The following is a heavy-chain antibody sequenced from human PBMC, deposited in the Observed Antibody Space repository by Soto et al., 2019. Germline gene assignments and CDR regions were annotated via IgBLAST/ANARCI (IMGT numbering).Heavy chain of an antibody. CDR1: GGSISNGDW. D-gene: IGHD6-13*01. CDR3: ARDQGSHPGD. CDR2: IHHSGST. Sequence: QVQLQESGPGLVRPSGTVSLTCAVSGGSISNGDWWSWVRQPPRKGLEWIGEIHHSGSTNYNPSLKSRVTMSVVPSKNLFSLTLNSVTAADTAFYYCARDQGSHPGDWGQGTLVSVSS. J-gene: IGHJ4*02. V-gene: IGHV4-4*02.